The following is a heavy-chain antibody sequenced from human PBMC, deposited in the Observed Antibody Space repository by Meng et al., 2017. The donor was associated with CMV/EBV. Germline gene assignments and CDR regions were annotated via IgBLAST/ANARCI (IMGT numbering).Heavy chain of an antibody. V-gene: IGHV1-58*01. CDR1: GFTFTSSA. D-gene: IGHD2-2*01. J-gene: IGHJ1*01. CDR3: AAGGKIVVVPAATMGESEYFQH. Sequence: SVKVSCKASGFTFTSSAVQWVRQARGQRLEWIGWIVVGSGNTNYTQKFQERVTITRDMSTSTAYMELSSLRSEDTAVYYCAAGGKIVVVPAATMGESEYFQHWGQGTLVTVSS. CDR2: IVVGSGNT.